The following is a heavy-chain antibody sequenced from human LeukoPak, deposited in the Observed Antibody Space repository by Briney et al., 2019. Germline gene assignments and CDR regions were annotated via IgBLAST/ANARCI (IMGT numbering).Heavy chain of an antibody. D-gene: IGHD3-10*01. CDR1: GYTFTSYG. CDR2: ISAYNGNT. V-gene: IGHV1-18*01. J-gene: IGHJ4*02. CDR3: ARVGIITMVRGVIPSGGDY. Sequence: ASAEVSCKASGYTFTSYGISWVRQAPGQGLEWMGWISAYNGNTNYAQKLQGRVTMTTDTSTSTAYMELRSLRSDDTAVCYCARVGIITMVRGVIPSGGDYWGQGTLVTVSS.